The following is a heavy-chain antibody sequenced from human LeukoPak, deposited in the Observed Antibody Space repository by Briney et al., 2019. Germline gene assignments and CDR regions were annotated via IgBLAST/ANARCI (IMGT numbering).Heavy chain of an antibody. CDR2: ISYDGSNK. J-gene: IGHJ4*02. CDR1: GFTFSSYA. Sequence: PGGSLRLSCAASGFTFSSYAMHWVRQAPAKGLEWVAVISYDGSNKYYADSVKGRFTISRDNSKNTLYLQMNSLRAEATAVYYCAREGRTYVGFDYWGQGTLVTVSS. V-gene: IGHV3-30-3*01. CDR3: AREGRTYVGFDY. D-gene: IGHD3-16*01.